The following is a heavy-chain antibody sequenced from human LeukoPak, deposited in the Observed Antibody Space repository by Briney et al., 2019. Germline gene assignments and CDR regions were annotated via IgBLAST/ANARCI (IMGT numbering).Heavy chain of an antibody. CDR2: IYYSGST. J-gene: IGHJ4*02. V-gene: IGHV4-31*03. Sequence: SQTLSLTCTVSGGSISSGGYYWSWIRQHPGKGLEWIGYIYYSGSTYYNPSLKSRVTISVDTSKNQFSLKLSSVTAADTAVYYCARFSDWVGGYYFDYWGQGTLVTVPS. CDR3: ARFSDWVGGYYFDY. CDR1: GGSISSGGYY. D-gene: IGHD3-10*01.